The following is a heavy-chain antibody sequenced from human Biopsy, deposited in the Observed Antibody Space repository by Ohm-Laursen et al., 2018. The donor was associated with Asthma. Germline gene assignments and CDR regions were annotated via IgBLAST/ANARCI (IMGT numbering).Heavy chain of an antibody. J-gene: IGHJ4*02. CDR1: GDSFSNYA. CDR3: ARDVMEWYLPAFDI. CDR2: LIPVLGTP. V-gene: IGHV1-69*13. D-gene: IGHD3-3*01. Sequence: SVKVSCNASGDSFSNYAISWVRQAPGQGLEWMGGLIPVLGTPDHAQMFEGRVTITADESTSTAYMEPNSLRPDDTAVYYCARDVMEWYLPAFDIWGQGTLITVSS.